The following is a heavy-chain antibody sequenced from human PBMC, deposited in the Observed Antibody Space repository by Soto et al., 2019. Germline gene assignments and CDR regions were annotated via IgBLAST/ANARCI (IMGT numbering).Heavy chain of an antibody. J-gene: IGHJ4*02. CDR3: ARGPYGSGTDY. CDR1: GFTFSSYS. CDR2: ISSSSTTI. Sequence: EVQLVESGGGLVQPGGSLRLSCAASGFTFSSYSMNWVRQAPGKGLEWLSYISSSSTTIYYADSVKGRFTISRDNAKNSLYMQMSSLRAEDTAVYYCARGPYGSGTDYWGQGTLVTVSS. D-gene: IGHD3-10*01. V-gene: IGHV3-48*01.